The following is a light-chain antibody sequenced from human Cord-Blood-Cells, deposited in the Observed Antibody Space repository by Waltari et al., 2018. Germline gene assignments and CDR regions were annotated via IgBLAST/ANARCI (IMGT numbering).Light chain of an antibody. CDR1: QGIRND. J-gene: IGKJ4*01. CDR2: AAS. V-gene: IGKV1-6*01. Sequence: AIQMTQSPSSLSASVGDRVTITCRASQGIRNDLGWYQQKPGKAPKLLSYAASSLQSGVPARFSGSGSGTDFTRTISSLQPEDFATYYCLQEYNYPLTFGGGTKVEIK. CDR3: LQEYNYPLT.